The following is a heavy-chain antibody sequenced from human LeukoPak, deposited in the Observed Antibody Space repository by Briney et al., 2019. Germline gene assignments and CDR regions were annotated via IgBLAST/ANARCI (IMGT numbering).Heavy chain of an antibody. V-gene: IGHV3-11*01. CDR2: ISSSGRTI. CDR1: GFTFSDYY. D-gene: IGHD5-18*01. J-gene: IGHJ4*02. CDR3: ARDPIQLWSFDY. Sequence: MSGGSLRLSCAASGFTFSDYYMTWIRQAPGKGLEWVSYISSSGRTIYYADSVKGRFTISRDNAKNSLYLQMNSLRAEDTAVYYCARDPIQLWSFDYWGQGTLVTVSS.